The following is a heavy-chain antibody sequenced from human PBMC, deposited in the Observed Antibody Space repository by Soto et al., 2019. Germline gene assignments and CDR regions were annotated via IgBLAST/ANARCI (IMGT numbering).Heavy chain of an antibody. Sequence: GXSVKVSCKASRYTFISYDINWVRQAPGQGLEWMGWMNPSSANTGYAQKFQGRISMTRNTSMNTAYMELNSLTSEDTAVYYCTRGQEVWWNAGPLGLNGLDVWGKGTTVTVS. CDR2: MNPSSANT. J-gene: IGHJ6*04. CDR3: TRGQEVWWNAGPLGLNGLDV. V-gene: IGHV1-8*01. D-gene: IGHD3-16*01. CDR1: RYTFISYD.